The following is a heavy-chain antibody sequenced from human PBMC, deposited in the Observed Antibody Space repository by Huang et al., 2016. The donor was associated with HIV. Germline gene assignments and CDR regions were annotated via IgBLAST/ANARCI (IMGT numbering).Heavy chain of an antibody. J-gene: IGHJ6*02. CDR3: ARGKYSGMDV. CDR2: TYYRAKWYS. D-gene: IGHD2-21*01. Sequence: QVQLQQSGLGLVKPSQTLSLTCAISGDCVFSNGVAWNWIRQSPSRGLEWLGRTYYRAKWYSESAVSVKSRITITPDTSKNQFSLQLNSVTPEDTAVYYCARGKYSGMDVWGQGTTVTVSS. V-gene: IGHV6-1*01. CDR1: GDCVFSNGVA.